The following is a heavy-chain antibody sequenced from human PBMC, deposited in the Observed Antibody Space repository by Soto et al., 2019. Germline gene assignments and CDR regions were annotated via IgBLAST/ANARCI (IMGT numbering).Heavy chain of an antibody. J-gene: IGHJ6*02. D-gene: IGHD1-7*01. CDR2: INPNSGGT. CDR1: GYTFTGYY. CDR3: ARDVARLELRRYYYGMDV. Sequence: ASVKVSCKASGYTFTGYYMHWVRQAPGQGLEWMGWINPNSGGTNYAQKFQGWVTMTRDTSISTAYMKLSRLRSDNTAVYYCARDVARLELRRYYYGMDVWGQGTTVTVSS. V-gene: IGHV1-2*04.